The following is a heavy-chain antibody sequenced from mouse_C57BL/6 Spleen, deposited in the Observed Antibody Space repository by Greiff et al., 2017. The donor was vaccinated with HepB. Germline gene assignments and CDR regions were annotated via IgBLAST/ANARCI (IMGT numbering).Heavy chain of an antibody. J-gene: IGHJ2*01. CDR2: IDPETGGT. CDR3: TRDCYYGSSDFDY. CDR1: GYTFTDYE. Sequence: QVHVKQSGAELVRPGASVTLSCKASGYTFTDYEMHWVKQTPVHGLEWIGAIDPETGGTAYNQKFKGKAILTADKSSSTAYMELRSLTSEDSAVYYCTRDCYYGSSDFDYWGQGTTLTVSS. D-gene: IGHD1-1*01. V-gene: IGHV1-15*01.